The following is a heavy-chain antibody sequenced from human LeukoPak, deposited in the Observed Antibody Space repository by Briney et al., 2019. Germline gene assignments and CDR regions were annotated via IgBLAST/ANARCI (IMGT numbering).Heavy chain of an antibody. J-gene: IGHJ4*02. D-gene: IGHD6-19*01. V-gene: IGHV3-23*01. CDR3: ANVMLIAVAGTVDY. CDR2: ISGSGGST. Sequence: PGGSLRLSCAASGFTFSSYAMSWVRQAPGKGLEWVSAISGSGGSTYYADSVKGRFTISRDNSKNTLYLQMNSLRPEDTAVYYCANVMLIAVAGTVDYWGQGTLVTVSS. CDR1: GFTFSSYA.